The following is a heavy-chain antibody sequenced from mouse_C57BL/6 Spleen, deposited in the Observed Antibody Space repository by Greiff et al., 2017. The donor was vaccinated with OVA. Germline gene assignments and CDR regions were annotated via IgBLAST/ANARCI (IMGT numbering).Heavy chain of an antibody. J-gene: IGHJ4*01. CDR3: ARDYYSNDDAIDY. Sequence: EVKLQESGAELVKPGASVKLSCTASGFTIKDYYMHWVKQRTEQGLEWIGRIDPEDGETKYDPQFQGKATITADTSSTTAYLQLSSLTSEDTSVYYCARDYYSNDDAIDYWGQGTSVTVSS. CDR1: GFTIKDYY. V-gene: IGHV14-2*01. CDR2: IDPEDGET. D-gene: IGHD2-5*01.